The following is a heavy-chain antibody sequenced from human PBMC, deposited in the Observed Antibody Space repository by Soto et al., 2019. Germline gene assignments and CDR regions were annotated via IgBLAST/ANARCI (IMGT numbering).Heavy chain of an antibody. CDR2: ISSSGSTI. CDR1: GFTFSSYE. Sequence: GGSLRLSCAASGFTFSSYEMNWVRQAPGKGLEWVSYISSSGSTIYYADSVKGRFTISRDNAKNSLYLQMNSLRAEDTAVYYCARDRGGFCSGGSCSYYGMDVWGQGTTVTVS. CDR3: ARDRGGFCSGGSCSYYGMDV. J-gene: IGHJ6*02. D-gene: IGHD2-15*01. V-gene: IGHV3-48*03.